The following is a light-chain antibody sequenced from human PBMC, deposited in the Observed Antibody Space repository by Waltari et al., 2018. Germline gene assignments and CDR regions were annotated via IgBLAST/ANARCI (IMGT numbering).Light chain of an antibody. CDR2: GAS. CDR3: QHYVRLPAT. V-gene: IGKV3-20*01. Sequence: IVLTQSPGTLSLSPGERATLSCRASQSVSRTLAWYQQKPGQAPRLLIYGASIRATGIPDRFSGSGSGTDFSLTISRLEPEDFAVYYCQHYVRLPATFGQGTKVEIK. CDR1: QSVSRT. J-gene: IGKJ1*01.